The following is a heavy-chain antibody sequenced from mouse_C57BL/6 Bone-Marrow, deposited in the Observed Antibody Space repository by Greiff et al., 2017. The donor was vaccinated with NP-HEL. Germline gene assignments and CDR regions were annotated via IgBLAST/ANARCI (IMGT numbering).Heavy chain of an antibody. V-gene: IGHV5-12*01. Sequence: EVQGVESGGGLVQPGGSLKLSCAASGFTFSDYYMYWVRQTPEKRLEWVAYISNGGGSTYYPDTVKGRFTISRDNAKNTLYLQMSRLKSEDTAMYYCARHLLITTVVAPYAMDYWGQGTSVTVSS. J-gene: IGHJ4*01. CDR3: ARHLLITTVVAPYAMDY. D-gene: IGHD1-1*01. CDR2: ISNGGGST. CDR1: GFTFSDYY.